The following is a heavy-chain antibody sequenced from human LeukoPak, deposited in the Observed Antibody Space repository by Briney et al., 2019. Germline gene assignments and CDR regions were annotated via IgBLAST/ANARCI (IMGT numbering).Heavy chain of an antibody. D-gene: IGHD3-3*01. CDR1: GGTFSSYA. Sequence: SVKVSCKASGGTFSSYAISWVRQAPGQGLEWMGGIIPIFGTANYVQKFQGRVTITTDESTSTAYMELSSLRSEDTAVYYWARDGSYDFWSGRRYYYYYMDVWGKGTTVTVSS. CDR2: IIPIFGTA. CDR3: ARDGSYDFWSGRRYYYYYMDV. V-gene: IGHV1-69*05. J-gene: IGHJ6*03.